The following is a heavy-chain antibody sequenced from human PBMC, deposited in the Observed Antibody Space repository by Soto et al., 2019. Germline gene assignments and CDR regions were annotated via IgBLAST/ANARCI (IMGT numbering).Heavy chain of an antibody. Sequence: QVPLVESGGGVVQPGRSLRLSCAASGFTFTSHAMHWVRQAPGKGLEWVAVISNDGSNKYYADSVKGRFTISRDNSKDTLYLQMNSLRAEDTAVYYCARDQSTGWPRDTFDIWGQGTMVTVSS. CDR1: GFTFTSHA. V-gene: IGHV3-30*04. CDR3: ARDQSTGWPRDTFDI. J-gene: IGHJ3*02. D-gene: IGHD6-19*01. CDR2: ISNDGSNK.